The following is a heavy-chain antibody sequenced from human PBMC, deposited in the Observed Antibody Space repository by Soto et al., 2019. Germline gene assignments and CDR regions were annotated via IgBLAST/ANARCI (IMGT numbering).Heavy chain of an antibody. D-gene: IGHD6-6*01. CDR3: AKDLTRQLAYWLDP. Sequence: GASVKVSCKASGFSFTVYYIHCLLQSPLQGLEWMGCINAHSGGTEYAQKFQGRVTLARDTSIATAYLTLTSLTSDDTALYYCAKDLTRQLAYWLDPWGQGTQVTVSS. V-gene: IGHV1-2*03. CDR2: INAHSGGT. J-gene: IGHJ5*02. CDR1: GFSFTVYY.